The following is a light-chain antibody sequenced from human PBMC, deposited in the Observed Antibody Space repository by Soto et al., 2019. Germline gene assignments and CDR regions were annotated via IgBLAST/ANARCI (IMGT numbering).Light chain of an antibody. J-gene: IGKJ1*01. CDR2: EAS. Sequence: DIQITQSPSTLSASVGDRVTIPCRASQSISGWLAWYQQKPGTAPKLLIYEASNLESGVPSRFSGSGSGTEFTLTISSLQPDDFATYYCQQYYSDWTFGQGTKVDIK. CDR1: QSISGW. V-gene: IGKV1-5*01. CDR3: QQYYSDWT.